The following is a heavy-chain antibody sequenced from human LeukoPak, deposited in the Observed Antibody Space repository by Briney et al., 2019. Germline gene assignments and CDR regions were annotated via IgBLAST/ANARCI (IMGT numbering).Heavy chain of an antibody. D-gene: IGHD2-2*01. CDR1: GGSISSYY. Sequence: SSETLSLTCTVSGGSISSYYWSWIRQPPGKGLEWIGYIYYSGSTNYTPSLKSRVTISVDTSKNPFSLKLTSVTAADTAVYYCARVPLRDCSSTSCLRCFYMDVWGKGTTVTVSP. CDR2: IYYSGST. CDR3: ARVPLRDCSSTSCLRCFYMDV. V-gene: IGHV4-59*01. J-gene: IGHJ6*04.